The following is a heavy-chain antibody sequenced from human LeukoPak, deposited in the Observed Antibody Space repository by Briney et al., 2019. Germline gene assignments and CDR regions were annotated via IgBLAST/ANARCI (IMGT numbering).Heavy chain of an antibody. V-gene: IGHV3-30*07. CDR1: GFTFSSYA. D-gene: IGHD5-12*01. CDR2: ISYDGSNK. Sequence: GRSLRLSCAASGFTFSSYAMHWVRQAPGKGLEWVAVISYDGSNKYYADSVKGRFTISRDNSKNTLYLQMNSLRAEDTAVYYCAKRGYGDYWGQGTLVTVSS. J-gene: IGHJ4*02. CDR3: AKRGYGDY.